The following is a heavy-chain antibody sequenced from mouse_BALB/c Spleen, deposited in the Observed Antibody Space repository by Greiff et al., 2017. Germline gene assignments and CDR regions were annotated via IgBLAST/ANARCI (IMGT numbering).Heavy chain of an antibody. CDR2: ISSGSSTI. D-gene: IGHD1-1*01. CDR3: ASSVQVWYYFDY. CDR1: GFTFSSFG. V-gene: IGHV5-17*02. J-gene: IGHJ2*01. Sequence: EVKLVESGGGLVQPGGSRKLSCAASGFTFSSFGLHWVRQAPEKGLEWVAYISSGSSTIYYADTVKGRFTISRDNPKNTLFLQMTSLRSEDTAMYYCASSVQVWYYFDYWGQGTTLTVSS.